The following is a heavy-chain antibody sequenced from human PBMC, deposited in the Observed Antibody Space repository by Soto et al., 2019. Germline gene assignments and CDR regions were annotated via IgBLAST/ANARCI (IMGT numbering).Heavy chain of an antibody. V-gene: IGHV1-69*13. D-gene: IGHD3-3*01. CDR3: ARVYDFWSGSRSAYYYGMDV. CDR1: GGTFSSYA. CDR2: IIPIFGTA. Sequence: GASVKVSCKASGGTFSSYAISWVRQAPGQGLEWMGGIIPIFGTANYAQKFQGRVTITADESTSTAYMELSSLRSEDTAVYYCARVYDFWSGSRSAYYYGMDVSGQGTTITVSS. J-gene: IGHJ6*02.